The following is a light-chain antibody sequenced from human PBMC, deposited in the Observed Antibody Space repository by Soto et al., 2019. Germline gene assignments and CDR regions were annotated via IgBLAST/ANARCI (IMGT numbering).Light chain of an antibody. CDR1: QNINNY. J-gene: IGKJ2*01. CDR2: AAS. CDR3: QQTYSTPQT. Sequence: DIQMTQSPSSLSASVGDRVTITCRASQNINNYLNWYQQKPGKAPKLLIYAASSLHSGVPSRFSGSGSETDFTLTISSLQPEDFATYYCQQTYSTPQTFGQGTKLEIK. V-gene: IGKV1-39*01.